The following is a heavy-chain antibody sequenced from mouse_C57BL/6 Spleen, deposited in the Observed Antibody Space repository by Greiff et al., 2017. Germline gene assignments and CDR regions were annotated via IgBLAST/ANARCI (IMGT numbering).Heavy chain of an antibody. J-gene: IGHJ2*01. Sequence: EVQRVESGGDLVKPGGSLKLSCAASGFTFSSYGMSWVRQTPDKRLEWVATISSGGSYTYYPASVKGRFTISRDNAKNTLYQQMSSLKSEDTAMYYCARHDDDCDDGTVDYFDYWGQGTTLTVSS. D-gene: IGHD2-4*01. CDR2: ISSGGSYT. CDR1: GFTFSSYG. V-gene: IGHV5-6*01. CDR3: ARHDDDCDDGTVDYFDY.